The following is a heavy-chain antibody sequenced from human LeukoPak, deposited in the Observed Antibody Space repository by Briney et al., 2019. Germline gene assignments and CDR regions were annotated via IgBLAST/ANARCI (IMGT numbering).Heavy chain of an antibody. CDR1: GFTFSSYG. CDR2: ISGSGGST. V-gene: IGHV3-23*01. D-gene: IGHD3-10*01. Sequence: PGGSLRLSCAASGFTFSSYGMSWVRQAPGKGLEWVSAISGSGGSTYYADSVKGRFTISRDNSKNTLYLQMNSLRAEDTAVYYCARVVPPTDYGSGSYFWDPYYFDYWGQGTLATVSS. J-gene: IGHJ4*02. CDR3: ARVVPPTDYGSGSYFWDPYYFDY.